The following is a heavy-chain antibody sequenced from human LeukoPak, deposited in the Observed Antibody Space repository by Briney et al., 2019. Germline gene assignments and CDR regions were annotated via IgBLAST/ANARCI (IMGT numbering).Heavy chain of an antibody. Sequence: PGGSLRLSCAASGFSFSNYGMHWVRQAPGEGLEWVAFIRFDGSKKYYADSVKGRFTISRDNSKDTLYLQMSSLRAEDTAVYYCAKGGGDIVVVPACDYWGQGTLVTVSS. CDR3: AKGGGDIVVVPACDY. D-gene: IGHD2-2*01. CDR2: IRFDGSKK. J-gene: IGHJ4*02. V-gene: IGHV3-30*02. CDR1: GFSFSNYG.